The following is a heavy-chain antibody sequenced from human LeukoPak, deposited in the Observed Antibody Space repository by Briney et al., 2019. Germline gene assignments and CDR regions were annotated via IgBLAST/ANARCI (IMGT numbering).Heavy chain of an antibody. Sequence: SETLSLTCTVSGGSISSYYWSWIRQPPGKGLEWIGYIYYSGSTNYNPSLKSRVTISVDTSKNQFSLKLSSVTAADTAVYYCAREVVVPAAGGNYYYYMDVWGKGTTVTVSS. J-gene: IGHJ6*03. CDR3: AREVVVPAAGGNYYYYMDV. CDR1: GGSISSYY. D-gene: IGHD2-2*01. CDR2: IYYSGST. V-gene: IGHV4-59*01.